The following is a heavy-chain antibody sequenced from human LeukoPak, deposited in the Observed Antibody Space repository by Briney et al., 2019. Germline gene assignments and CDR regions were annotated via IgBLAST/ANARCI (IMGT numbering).Heavy chain of an antibody. CDR2: IYYSGST. CDR1: GVSINSHY. V-gene: IGHV4-59*11. Sequence: PSETLSLTCTVSGVSINSHYWSWIRQPPGKGLEWTGHIYYSGSTNYNPSLKSRVTISVDTSKNQFSLKVSSVTAADTAVYYCARVYSGNYCDYWGQGTLVTVSS. D-gene: IGHD1-26*01. J-gene: IGHJ4*02. CDR3: ARVYSGNYCDY.